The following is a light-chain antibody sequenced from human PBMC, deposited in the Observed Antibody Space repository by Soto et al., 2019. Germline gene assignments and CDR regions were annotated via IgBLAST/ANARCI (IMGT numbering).Light chain of an antibody. CDR1: DSDVGRYNS. Sequence: QSALTQPASVSGSPGQSITVSCAGTDSDVGRYNSVSWYQQHPGKAPKLIIYGVTNRPSGVSNRFSASKSGNTASLTISGLRAEDEADYYCSSYTSASTEVFGGGTKLTVL. CDR3: SSYTSASTEV. V-gene: IGLV2-14*03. CDR2: GVT. J-gene: IGLJ2*01.